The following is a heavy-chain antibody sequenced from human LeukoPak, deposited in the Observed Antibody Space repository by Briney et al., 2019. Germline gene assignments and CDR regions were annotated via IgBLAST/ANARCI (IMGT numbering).Heavy chain of an antibody. J-gene: IGHJ4*02. V-gene: IGHV4-59*12. CDR3: ASNWNGRSIDY. Sequence: SETLSLPCSVSGDSISNYYWSWLRQPPGKGLEWIGYVYYSGSTNYNPSLKRRVSTSVDTSTNQVSLKLTSVTAADTAVYYCASNWNGRSIDYWGQGTLVTVSS. CDR1: GDSISNYY. D-gene: IGHD1-1*01. CDR2: VYYSGST.